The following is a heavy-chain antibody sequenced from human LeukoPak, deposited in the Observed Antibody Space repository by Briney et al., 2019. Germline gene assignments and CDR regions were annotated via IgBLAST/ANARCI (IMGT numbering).Heavy chain of an antibody. CDR1: GYTFTSYG. V-gene: IGHV1-18*01. D-gene: IGHD3-10*01. CDR2: ISAYNGNT. J-gene: IGHJ6*03. Sequence: GASVKVSCKASGYTFTSYGISWGRQAPGQGLEWMGWISAYNGNTNYAQKLQGRVTMTTDTSTSTAYMELRSLRSDDTAVYYCARSVGSGSYYIEGLSYYYYMDVWGKGTTVTISS. CDR3: ARSVGSGSYYIEGLSYYYYMDV.